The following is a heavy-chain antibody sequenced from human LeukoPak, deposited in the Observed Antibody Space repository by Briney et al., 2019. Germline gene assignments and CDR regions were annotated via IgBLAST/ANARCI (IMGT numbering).Heavy chain of an antibody. CDR3: ARDRVGATDYFDY. Sequence: PGGSLRLSCAASGFTFSNYWMHWVRQAPGKGLEWVAVISYDGSNKYYADSVKGRFTISRDNSKNTLYLQMNSLRAEDTAVYYCARDRVGATDYFDYWGQGTLVTVSS. J-gene: IGHJ4*02. D-gene: IGHD1-26*01. CDR2: ISYDGSNK. V-gene: IGHV3-30-3*01. CDR1: GFTFSNYW.